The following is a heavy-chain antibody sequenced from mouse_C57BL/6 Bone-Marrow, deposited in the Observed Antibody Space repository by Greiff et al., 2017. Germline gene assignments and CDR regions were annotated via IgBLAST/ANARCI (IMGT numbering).Heavy chain of an antibody. CDR2: IYPRDGST. Sequence: QVQLQQSGPELVKPGASVKLSCKASGYTFTSYEINWVKQRPGQGLEWIGWIYPRDGSTKYNEKFKGKATLPVDTSSSTAYMELHSLTSEDSAVYFCARGHYGRVFAYWGQGTLVTVSA. D-gene: IGHD1-1*01. CDR3: ARGHYGRVFAY. J-gene: IGHJ3*01. V-gene: IGHV1-85*01. CDR1: GYTFTSYE.